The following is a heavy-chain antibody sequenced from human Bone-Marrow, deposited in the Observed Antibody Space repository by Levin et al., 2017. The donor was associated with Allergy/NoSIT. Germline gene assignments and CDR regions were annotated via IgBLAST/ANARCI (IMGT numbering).Heavy chain of an antibody. D-gene: IGHD6-13*01. V-gene: IGHV3-30*04. CDR3: ARDIAAAGTNAFDI. Sequence: GGSLRLSCAASGFTFSSYAMHWVRQAPGKGLEWVAVISYDGSNKYYADSVKGRFTISRDNSKNTLYLQMNSLRAEDTAVYYCARDIAAAGTNAFDIWGQGTMVTVSS. CDR1: GFTFSSYA. J-gene: IGHJ3*02. CDR2: ISYDGSNK.